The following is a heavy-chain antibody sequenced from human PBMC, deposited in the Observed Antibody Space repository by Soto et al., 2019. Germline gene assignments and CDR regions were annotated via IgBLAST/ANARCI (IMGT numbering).Heavy chain of an antibody. Sequence: PSQTLSLTCAISGDSVSSSSVTWNWIRQSPSRGLEWLGRTYYRSKWYNDYAESVKSRITINPDTSKNQFSLHLNSVTPEDTAVYYCVRLIGNIWLDFWGQGPLVTVSS. D-gene: IGHD2-15*01. CDR1: GDSVSSSSVT. CDR2: TYYRSKWYN. CDR3: VRLIGNIWLDF. V-gene: IGHV6-1*01. J-gene: IGHJ5*01.